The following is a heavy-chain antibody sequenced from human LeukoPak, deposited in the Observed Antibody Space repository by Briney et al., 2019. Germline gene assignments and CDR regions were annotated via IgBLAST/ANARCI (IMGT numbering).Heavy chain of an antibody. V-gene: IGHV3-53*01. CDR1: GFTVSSNY. CDR3: AKHSGWYHPYFDY. D-gene: IGHD6-19*01. J-gene: IGHJ4*02. Sequence: GGSLRLSCAASGFTVSSNYMSWVRQAPGKGLEWVSVIYSGGSTYYADSVKGRFTISRDNSKNTLYLQMNSLRAEDTAVYYCAKHSGWYHPYFDYWGQGTLVTVSS. CDR2: IYSGGST.